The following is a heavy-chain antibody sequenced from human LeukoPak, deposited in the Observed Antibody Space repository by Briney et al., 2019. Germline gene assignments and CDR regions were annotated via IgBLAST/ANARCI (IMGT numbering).Heavy chain of an antibody. D-gene: IGHD3-9*01. CDR1: GFTFSTYA. CDR3: AKAAGLRYFDWLLDY. J-gene: IGHJ4*02. CDR2: IGGSGGGT. Sequence: GGSLRLSCAASGFTFSTYAMSWVRLAPGKGLGWVSTIGGSGGGTYYADSVKGRFTISRDTSRNTLYLQMFSLRAEDTAVYYCAKAAGLRYFDWLLDYWGQGTLVTVSS. V-gene: IGHV3-23*01.